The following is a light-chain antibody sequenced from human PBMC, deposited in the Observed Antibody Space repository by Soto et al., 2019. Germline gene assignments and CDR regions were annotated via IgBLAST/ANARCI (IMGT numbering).Light chain of an antibody. CDR3: QTWGTGILV. CDR2: LNSDGSH. J-gene: IGLJ2*01. Sequence: QPVLTQAPSASASLGASVKLTCTLSSGHSSYAIAWHQQQPERGPRYLMKLNSDGSHNKGGGIPDRFSGSSSGAERYLTISSLQYEDEADYYCQTWGTGILVFGGGTKVTVL. V-gene: IGLV4-69*01. CDR1: SGHSSYA.